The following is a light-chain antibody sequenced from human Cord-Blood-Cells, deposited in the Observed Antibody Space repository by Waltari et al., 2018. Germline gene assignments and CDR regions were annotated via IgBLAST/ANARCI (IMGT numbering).Light chain of an antibody. V-gene: IGKV1-12*01. CDR2: AAS. J-gene: IGKJ4*01. Sequence: IQMTQSPSSVSASVGDSVTITCRASKGISSWLAWYQQKPGKAPKLLIYAASSLQSGVPSRFSGSGSVTDFTLTISSLQPEDFATYYCQQANSFPLTFGGGTKVEIK. CDR3: QQANSFPLT. CDR1: KGISSW.